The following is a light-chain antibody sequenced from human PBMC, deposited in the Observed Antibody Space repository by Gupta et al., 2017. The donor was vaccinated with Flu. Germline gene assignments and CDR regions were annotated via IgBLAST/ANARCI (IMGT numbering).Light chain of an antibody. CDR2: EAN. J-gene: IGLJ3*02. Sequence: QSALTQPASLSGSPGQSITISCAESNTTLGTNNFVSWYQQHPDKAPKLVIYEANKRPSGVSDRFSGSKSGHTASLTISGLLAEDEADYYCCSYAGTRNLAFGGGTKLTVL. CDR3: CSYAGTRNLA. V-gene: IGLV2-23*01. CDR1: NTTLGTNNF.